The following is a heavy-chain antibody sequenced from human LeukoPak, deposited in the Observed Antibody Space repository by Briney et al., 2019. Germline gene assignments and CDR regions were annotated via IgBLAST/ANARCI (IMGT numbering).Heavy chain of an antibody. J-gene: IGHJ4*02. Sequence: GGSLRLSCSASGFTFSNYWMTWVRQSPGKGLEWVAIIKHDGSDKYCVDSVKGRFTISRDNAKNSLNLQMSSLRAEDTAVYYCARGGHRQKEFWGQGTLVTVSS. CDR2: IKHDGSDK. CDR3: ARGGHRQKEF. V-gene: IGHV3-7*01. D-gene: IGHD3-10*01. CDR1: GFTFSNYW.